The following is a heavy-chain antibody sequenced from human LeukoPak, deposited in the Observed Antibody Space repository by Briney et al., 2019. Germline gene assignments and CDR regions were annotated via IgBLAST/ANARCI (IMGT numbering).Heavy chain of an antibody. CDR3: ATAVNPRYYFDY. J-gene: IGHJ4*02. CDR1: GYTLTELS. Sequence: ASVKVSCKVSGYTLTELSMHWVRQAPGKGPEWMGGFDPEDGETIYAQKFQGRVTMTEDTSTDTAYMELSSLRSEDTAVYYCATAVNPRYYFDYWGQGTLVTVSS. CDR2: FDPEDGET. V-gene: IGHV1-24*01.